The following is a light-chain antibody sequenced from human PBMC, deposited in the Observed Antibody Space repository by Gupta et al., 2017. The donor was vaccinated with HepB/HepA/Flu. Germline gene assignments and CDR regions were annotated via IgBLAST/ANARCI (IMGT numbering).Light chain of an antibody. CDR2: GNS. CDR1: SSNIGAGYD. V-gene: IGLV1-40*01. CDR3: QSYDSSLSGFYV. J-gene: IGLJ1*01. Sequence: QSVLTQPPSVSGAPGQRVTISCTGSSSNIGAGYDVHWYQQLPGTAPKLLIYGNSNRPSGVPDRFSGSKSGTSACLAITGLQAEDEADYYCQSYDSSLSGFYVFGTGTKVTVL.